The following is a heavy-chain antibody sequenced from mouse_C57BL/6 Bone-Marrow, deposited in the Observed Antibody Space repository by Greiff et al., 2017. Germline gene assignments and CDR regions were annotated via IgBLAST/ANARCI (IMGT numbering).Heavy chain of an antibody. Sequence: VQLQQSGAELARPGASVKLSCKASGYTFTSYGISWVKQRTGQGLEWIGEIDPSDSYTNYNQKFKGKSTLTVDKSSSTAYMQLSSLTSEDSAVYYCAAYDYDAYWGQGTLVTVSA. V-gene: IGHV1-69*01. D-gene: IGHD2-4*01. CDR3: AAYDYDAY. J-gene: IGHJ3*01. CDR1: GYTFTSYG. CDR2: IDPSDSYT.